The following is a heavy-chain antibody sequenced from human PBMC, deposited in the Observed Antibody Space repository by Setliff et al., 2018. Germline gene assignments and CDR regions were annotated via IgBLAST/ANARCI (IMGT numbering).Heavy chain of an antibody. D-gene: IGHD3-22*01. Sequence: VASVKVSCKASGYTFMSYDINWVRQATGQGLEWVGWMDPNSGNTAYGRKFQDRVTITRNTSISTAYMELSSLRSEDTAVYYCARGRASGGYFEVWYSDLWGRGTLVTVSS. CDR2: MDPNSGNT. J-gene: IGHJ2*01. CDR1: GYTFMSYD. V-gene: IGHV1-8*03. CDR3: ARGRASGGYFEVWYSDL.